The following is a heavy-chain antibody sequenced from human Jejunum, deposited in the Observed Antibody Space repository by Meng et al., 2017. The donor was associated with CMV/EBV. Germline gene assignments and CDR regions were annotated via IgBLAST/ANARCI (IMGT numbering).Heavy chain of an antibody. J-gene: IGHJ4*01. V-gene: IGHV1-2*02. CDR3: ASTGGSTTATQALDY. D-gene: IGHD1-26*01. Sequence: GYFVHWVRHAPGQGLEWMGWINPNSGGTNYARDFQGRVTVTRDTSMRTVHMQLSGLKSDDSAVYFCASTGGSTTATQALDYWGQGTLVTVSS. CDR2: INPNSGGT. CDR1: GYF.